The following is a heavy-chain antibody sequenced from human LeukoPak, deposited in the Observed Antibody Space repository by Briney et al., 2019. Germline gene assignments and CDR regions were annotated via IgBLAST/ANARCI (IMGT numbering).Heavy chain of an antibody. CDR2: ISAYNGNT. CDR1: GYTFTSYG. D-gene: IGHD2-2*01. Sequence: GASVKVSCKASGYTFTSYGISWVRQAPGQGLEWMGWISAYNGNTNYAQKLQGRVTMTTDTSTSTAYMELRSLRSDDTAVYYCARAYKGYCSSTSCYLFDPWGQGTLVTVSS. J-gene: IGHJ5*02. V-gene: IGHV1-18*01. CDR3: ARAYKGYCSSTSCYLFDP.